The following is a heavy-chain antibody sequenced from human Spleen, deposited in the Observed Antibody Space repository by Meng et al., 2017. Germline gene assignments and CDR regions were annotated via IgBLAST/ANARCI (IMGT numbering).Heavy chain of an antibody. D-gene: IGHD6-25*01. CDR1: GYNFPDYY. V-gene: IGHV1-2*06. Sequence: QVQLGQFGAEVKKPGASVKVSCKTSGYNFPDYYIHWVRRAPGQGLEWMGRINPKSGDTHYAQKFQARVTMTGDTSISTAYMELSGLRSDDTAMYYCARDEDISAAGKLFGDYWGQGTLVTVSS. J-gene: IGHJ4*02. CDR3: ARDEDISAAGKLFGDY. CDR2: INPKSGDT.